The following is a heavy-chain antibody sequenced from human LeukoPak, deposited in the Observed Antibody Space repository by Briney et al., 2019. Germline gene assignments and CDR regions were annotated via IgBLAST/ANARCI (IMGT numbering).Heavy chain of an antibody. J-gene: IGHJ4*02. Sequence: SGPTLVKPTQTLTLTCTFSGFSLSTTGMSVSWIRQPPGKALEWLARIDWDDDKFYSTSLKTRLTISKDTSRSQVVLTVTDMGPVDTATYYCARIRGTYCVSTSCSFEDFWGQGTLVTVSS. D-gene: IGHD2-2*01. CDR1: GFSLSTTGMS. CDR2: IDWDDDK. V-gene: IGHV2-70*17. CDR3: ARIRGTYCVSTSCSFEDF.